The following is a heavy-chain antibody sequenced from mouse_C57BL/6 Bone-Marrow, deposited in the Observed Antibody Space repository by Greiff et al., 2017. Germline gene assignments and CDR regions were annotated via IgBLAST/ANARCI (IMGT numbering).Heavy chain of an antibody. CDR3: ARPLGYFDY. J-gene: IGHJ2*01. Sequence: VQLQQSGPELVKPGASVKISCKASGYAFSSSWMNWVKQRPGQGLEWIGRIYPGDGDTNYNGKFKGKATLTADKSSSTAYMQLSSLTSEDSAVYFCARPLGYFDYWGQGTTLTVSS. CDR2: IYPGDGDT. CDR1: GYAFSSSW. D-gene: IGHD2-10*02. V-gene: IGHV1-82*01.